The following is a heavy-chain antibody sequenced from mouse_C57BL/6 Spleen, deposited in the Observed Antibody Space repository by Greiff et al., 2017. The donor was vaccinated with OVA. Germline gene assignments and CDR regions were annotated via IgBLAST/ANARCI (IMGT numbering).Heavy chain of an antibody. V-gene: IGHV1-15*01. D-gene: IGHD2-4*01. Sequence: VQLQQSGAELVRPGASVTLSCKASGYTFTDYEMHWVKQTPVHGLEWIGAIDPETGGTAYNQKFKGKAILTADKSSSTAYMELRSLTSEDAAVYYCTRSYEYDGGAYWGQGTLVTGSA. CDR1: GYTFTDYE. CDR2: IDPETGGT. J-gene: IGHJ3*01. CDR3: TRSYEYDGGAY.